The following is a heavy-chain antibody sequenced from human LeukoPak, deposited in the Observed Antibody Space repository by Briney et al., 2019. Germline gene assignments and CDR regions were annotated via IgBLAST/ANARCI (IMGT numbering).Heavy chain of an antibody. CDR1: GFTLSSYA. Sequence: GSLRLSCAASGFTLSSYAMTWIRQPPGKGLEWIGYISYSGITNYNPSLKSRVTISVDMSKNQFSLKLTSVTAADTAVYYCARVVAGATPFFDYWGQGTLVTVSS. J-gene: IGHJ4*02. CDR3: ARVVAGATPFFDY. V-gene: IGHV4-59*01. CDR2: ISYSGIT. D-gene: IGHD2-2*01.